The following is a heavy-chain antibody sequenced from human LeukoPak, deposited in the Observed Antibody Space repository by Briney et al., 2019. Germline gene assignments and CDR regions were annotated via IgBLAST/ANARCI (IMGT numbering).Heavy chain of an antibody. Sequence: GGSLKLSRAASGFTFSGSAMHWVRQASGKGLEWVGRIRSKANSYATAYAASVKGRFTISRDDSKNTAYLQMNSLKTEDTAVYYCTRTKDYDFWSGYCLDPWGQGTLVTVSS. CDR1: GFTFSGSA. J-gene: IGHJ5*02. D-gene: IGHD3-3*01. CDR3: TRTKDYDFWSGYCLDP. V-gene: IGHV3-73*01. CDR2: IRSKANSYAT.